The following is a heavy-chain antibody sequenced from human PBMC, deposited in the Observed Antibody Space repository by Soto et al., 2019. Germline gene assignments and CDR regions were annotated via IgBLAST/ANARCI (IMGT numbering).Heavy chain of an antibody. Sequence: GGSLRLSCAVSGVTFSSYAMNWVRQAPGKGLEWVSSISGGGYTYHAESAKGRFTISRDNSKNTLYPQMNSLRAEDTAVYYCAKDLGSGSFKGYYYGMDVWGQGNTVTVSS. CDR2: ISGGGYT. J-gene: IGHJ6*02. CDR3: AKDLGSGSFKGYYYGMDV. D-gene: IGHD6-19*01. CDR1: GVTFSSYA. V-gene: IGHV3-23*01.